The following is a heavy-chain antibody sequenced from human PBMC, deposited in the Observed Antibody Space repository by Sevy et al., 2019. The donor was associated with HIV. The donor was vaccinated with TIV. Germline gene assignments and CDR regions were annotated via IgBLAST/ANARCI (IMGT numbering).Heavy chain of an antibody. D-gene: IGHD3-16*01. Sequence: GGSLRLSCAASGFTFDDHTMHWVRQPPGKGLEWVSLISWDGGSTYYADSVKGRFTISRDNSKNSLFLQMNSLGAEDTALYYCAKDMALGGGGAYYFDYWGQGTLVTVSS. CDR1: GFTFDDHT. CDR2: ISWDGGST. CDR3: AKDMALGGGGAYYFDY. V-gene: IGHV3-43*01. J-gene: IGHJ4*02.